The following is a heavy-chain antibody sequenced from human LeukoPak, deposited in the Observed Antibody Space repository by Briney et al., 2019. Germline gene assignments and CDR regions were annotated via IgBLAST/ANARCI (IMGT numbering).Heavy chain of an antibody. J-gene: IGHJ3*02. CDR1: GGTFSNYV. CDR3: ATSSDAMTSTTFDI. V-gene: IGHV1-69*13. D-gene: IGHD2-2*01. CDR2: IIPIIGTA. Sequence: SVKVSCNASGGTFSNYVLSWVRQAPGQGLEWMGGIIPIIGTANYAQKFQGRVTITVDESTSTAYLEVSTLRSEDTALYYCATSSDAMTSTTFDIWARGQWSPSLQ.